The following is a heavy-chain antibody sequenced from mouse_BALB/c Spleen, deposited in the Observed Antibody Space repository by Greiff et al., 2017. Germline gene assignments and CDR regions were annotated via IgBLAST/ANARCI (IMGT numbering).Heavy chain of an antibody. Sequence: EVKLMESGGGLVQPGGSLKLSCAASGFTFSSYGMSWVRQTPDKRLELVATINSNGGSTYYPDSVKGRFTISRDTAKNTLYMQMSSLKSEDTAMYYCARDQRYYGSSYFADWGQGTLVTVSA. CDR3: ARDQRYYGSSYFAD. CDR2: INSNGGST. V-gene: IGHV5-6-3*01. J-gene: IGHJ3*01. CDR1: GFTFSSYG. D-gene: IGHD1-1*01.